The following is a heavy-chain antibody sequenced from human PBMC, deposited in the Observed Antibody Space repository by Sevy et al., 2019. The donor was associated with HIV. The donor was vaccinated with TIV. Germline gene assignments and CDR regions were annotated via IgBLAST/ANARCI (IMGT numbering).Heavy chain of an antibody. CDR1: GFTFSSYA. J-gene: IGHJ4*02. V-gene: IGHV3-23*01. D-gene: IGHD3-22*01. Sequence: GGSLRLSCAASGFTFSSYAMSWVRQAPGKGLEWVSAISGSGGSTYYADSVKGVFTISRDNSKNTWYLQMSSLRAEDTAVYDCAKVTDDSSGSDYWGQGTLVTVSS. CDR2: ISGSGGST. CDR3: AKVTDDSSGSDY.